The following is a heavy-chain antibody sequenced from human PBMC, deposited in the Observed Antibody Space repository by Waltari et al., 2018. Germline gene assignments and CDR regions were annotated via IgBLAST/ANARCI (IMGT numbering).Heavy chain of an antibody. D-gene: IGHD2-2*01. J-gene: IGHJ3*01. CDR2: ITTFGTE. CDR3: ARDMPDVHNAFDF. V-gene: IGHV3-74*01. Sequence: EVQLVDSGGGLVQPGGSLRRSWTASGINYGLESMHWVRQRPGKGLEWLSIITTFGTEGDAASVKGRFTIFRDDAKNTLYLQMNSLTAEDTAVYYCARDMPDVHNAFDFWGPGATVIVSS. CDR1: GINYGLES.